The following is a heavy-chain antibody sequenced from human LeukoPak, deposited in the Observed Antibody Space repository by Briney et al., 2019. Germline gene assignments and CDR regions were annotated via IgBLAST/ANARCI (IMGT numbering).Heavy chain of an antibody. Sequence: GASVKVSCKASGYTFTSYDINWVRQATGQGLEWMGWMNPNSGNTGYAQKFQGRVTMTRNTSISTAYMELSSLRSEDTAVYYCARAQTYYYDSSGYGWFDPWGQGTLVTISS. CDR2: MNPNSGNT. V-gene: IGHV1-8*01. J-gene: IGHJ5*02. CDR3: ARAQTYYYDSSGYGWFDP. CDR1: GYTFTSYD. D-gene: IGHD3-22*01.